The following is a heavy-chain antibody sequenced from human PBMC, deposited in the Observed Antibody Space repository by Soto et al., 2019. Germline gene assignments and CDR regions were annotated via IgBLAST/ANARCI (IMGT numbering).Heavy chain of an antibody. CDR1: GGSISSYY. J-gene: IGHJ6*03. D-gene: IGHD4-17*01. CDR2: IYYSGST. V-gene: IGHV4-59*08. Sequence: SETLSLTCTVSGGSISSYYWSWIRQPPGKGLEWIGYIYYSGSTNYNPSLKSRVTISVDTSKNQFSLKLSSVTAADTAVYYCAGLEYGDYYYYMDVWGKGTTVTVSS. CDR3: AGLEYGDYYYYMDV.